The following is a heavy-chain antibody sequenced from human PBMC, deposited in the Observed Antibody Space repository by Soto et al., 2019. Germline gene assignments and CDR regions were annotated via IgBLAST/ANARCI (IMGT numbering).Heavy chain of an antibody. CDR2: IFSNDEK. Sequence: SGPTLVNPTETLTLTCTVSGFSLSNARMGVSWIRQPPGKALEWLAHIFSNDEKSYSTSLKSRLTISKDTSKSQVVLTMTNMDPVDTATYYCARAYDFWSGYYQSIVFDYWGQGTLVTVSS. CDR3: ARAYDFWSGYYQSIVFDY. D-gene: IGHD3-3*01. V-gene: IGHV2-26*01. CDR1: GFSLSNARMG. J-gene: IGHJ4*02.